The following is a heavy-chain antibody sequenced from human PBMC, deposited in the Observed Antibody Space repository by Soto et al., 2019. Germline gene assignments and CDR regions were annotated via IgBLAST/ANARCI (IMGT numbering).Heavy chain of an antibody. Sequence: SETLSLTCTVSGGYISSSSYYWGWIRQPPGKGLEWIGSIFYSGSTYYNPSLKSRVTISVDTSKNQFSLKLSSVTAADTAVYYCARAYGDYVFDYWGQGTLVTVSS. CDR2: IFYSGST. V-gene: IGHV4-39*07. D-gene: IGHD4-17*01. J-gene: IGHJ4*02. CDR1: GGYISSSSYY. CDR3: ARAYGDYVFDY.